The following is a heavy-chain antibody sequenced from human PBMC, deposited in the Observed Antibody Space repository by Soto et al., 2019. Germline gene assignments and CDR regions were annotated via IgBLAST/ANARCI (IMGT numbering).Heavy chain of an antibody. CDR1: GGSISSSSYY. CDR3: ARLQFTDWFDP. D-gene: IGHD1-1*01. J-gene: IGHJ5*02. CDR2: TYYSGST. V-gene: IGHV4-39*01. Sequence: SETLSLTCTVSGGSISSSSYYWGWIRQPPGKGLEWIGNTYYSGSTYYNPSLKSRVTISVDTSKNQFSLRLSSVTAADTAFYNCARLQFTDWFDPWGQGTLVTVSS.